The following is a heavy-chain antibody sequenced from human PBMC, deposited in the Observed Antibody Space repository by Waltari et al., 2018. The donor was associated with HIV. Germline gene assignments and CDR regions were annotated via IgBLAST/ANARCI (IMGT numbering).Heavy chain of an antibody. Sequence: VQLQQWGGGLFNSSRTLSLPCAVYGGSFTVFFWTWLRQPPGRGLEWIGEIIHTGATAYNPSLGGRVTVSLDTAKNQFFVTLRSLTVADTATYFCARGRRPYHNLFTGYTFYFDSWGRGS. CDR3: ARGRRPYHNLFTGYTFYFDS. CDR2: IIHTGAT. V-gene: IGHV4-34*02. D-gene: IGHD3-9*01. J-gene: IGHJ4*02. CDR1: GGSFTVFF.